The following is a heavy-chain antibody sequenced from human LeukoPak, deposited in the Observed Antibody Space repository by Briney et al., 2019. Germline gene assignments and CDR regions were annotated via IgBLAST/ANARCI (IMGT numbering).Heavy chain of an antibody. CDR2: IYTSGST. J-gene: IGHJ6*03. CDR1: GGSISSGSYY. Sequence: SETLSLTCTVSGGSISSGSYYWSWIRQPAGKGLEWIGRIYTSGSTNYNPSLKSRVTISVDTSKSQFSLKLSSVTAADTAVYYCARRPYYYGSGSYYYYYMDVWGKGTTVTVSS. CDR3: ARRPYYYGSGSYYYYYMDV. D-gene: IGHD3-10*01. V-gene: IGHV4-61*02.